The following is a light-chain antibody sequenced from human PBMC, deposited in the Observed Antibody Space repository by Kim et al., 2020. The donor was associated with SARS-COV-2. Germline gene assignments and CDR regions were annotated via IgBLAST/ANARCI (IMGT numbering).Light chain of an antibody. CDR3: QAWDSSTVV. J-gene: IGLJ2*01. Sequence: SYDLTQPPSVSVSPGQTASITCSGDKLGDKYACWYQQKPGQSPVLVIYKDSKRPSGIPERFSGSNSGNTATLTISGTQAMDEADYYCQAWDSSTVVFGGG. CDR2: KDS. CDR1: KLGDKY. V-gene: IGLV3-1*01.